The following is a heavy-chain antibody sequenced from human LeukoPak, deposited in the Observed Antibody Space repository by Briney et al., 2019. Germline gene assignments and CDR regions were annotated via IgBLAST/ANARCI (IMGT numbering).Heavy chain of an antibody. CDR3: ARGAVAAADAFFDQ. Sequence: GGSLRLSCAASGFTVSSNYMSWVRQAPGKGLEWVSVIYSGGSTEYADSVKGRFTISRDNSKNTLYLQMNSLRVEDTAVYYCARGAVAAADAFFDQWGQGTLVTVSS. J-gene: IGHJ4*02. V-gene: IGHV3-66*01. D-gene: IGHD6-13*01. CDR2: IYSGGST. CDR1: GFTVSSNY.